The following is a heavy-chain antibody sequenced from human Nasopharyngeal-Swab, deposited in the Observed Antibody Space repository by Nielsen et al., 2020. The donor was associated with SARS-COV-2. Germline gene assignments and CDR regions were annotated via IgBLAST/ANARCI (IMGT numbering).Heavy chain of an antibody. D-gene: IGHD3-22*01. Sequence: GGSLRLAWAAFGFTFSSYSMNWVRQAPGKGLEWVSSISSSSSYIYYADSVKGRFTISRDNAKNSLYLQMNSLRAEDTAVYYCARDLYYYDSSGYYYDDYWGQGTLVTVSS. CDR1: GFTFSSYS. CDR2: ISSSSSYI. V-gene: IGHV3-21*01. CDR3: ARDLYYYDSSGYYYDDY. J-gene: IGHJ4*02.